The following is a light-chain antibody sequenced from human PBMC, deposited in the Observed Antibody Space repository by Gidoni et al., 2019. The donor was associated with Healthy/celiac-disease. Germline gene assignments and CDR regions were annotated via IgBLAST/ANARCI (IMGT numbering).Light chain of an antibody. V-gene: IGKV3-11*01. CDR3: QQRSNWHPLT. J-gene: IGKJ4*01. Sequence: ELVLTQSPATLSLSPGERATLSCRASQSVSSYLAWYQQKPGQAPRLLIYDASNRATGIPARFSGSGSGTDVTLTTSSREPEDFAVYYCQQRSNWHPLTFGGGTKVEIK. CDR1: QSVSSY. CDR2: DAS.